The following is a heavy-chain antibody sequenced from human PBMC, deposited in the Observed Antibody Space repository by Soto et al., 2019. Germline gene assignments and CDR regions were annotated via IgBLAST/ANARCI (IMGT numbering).Heavy chain of an antibody. CDR2: IIPIFGTA. J-gene: IGHJ4*02. CDR3: ARAENHYDSSGYPY. V-gene: IGHV1-69*01. Sequence: SXXXSCXXXGGTFSSYAISWVRQAPGQGLEWMGGIIPIFGTANYAQKFQGRVTITADESTSTAYMELSSLRSEDTAVYYCARAENHYDSSGYPYWGQGTLVTVSS. CDR1: GGTFSSYA. D-gene: IGHD3-22*01.